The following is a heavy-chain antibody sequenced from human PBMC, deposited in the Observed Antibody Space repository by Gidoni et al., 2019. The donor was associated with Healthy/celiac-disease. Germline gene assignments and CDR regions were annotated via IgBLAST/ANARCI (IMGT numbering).Heavy chain of an antibody. J-gene: IGHJ1*01. D-gene: IGHD2-21*02. Sequence: QVQLVESGGGVVQPGRSLRLPCAASGFTFSSYGLHWVRQAPGKGLEWVAVISYDGSNKYYADSVKGRFTISRDNSKNTLYLQMNSLRAEDTAVYYCAKDPWAYCGGACYSAEYFQHWGQGTLVTVSS. CDR1: GFTFSSYG. CDR2: ISYDGSNK. V-gene: IGHV3-30*18. CDR3: AKDPWAYCGGACYSAEYFQH.